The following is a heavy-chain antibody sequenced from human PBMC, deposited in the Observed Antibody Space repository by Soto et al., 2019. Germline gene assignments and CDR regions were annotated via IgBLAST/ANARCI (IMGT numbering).Heavy chain of an antibody. CDR2: IHWNDDN. Sequence: QITLEETGPTLVKPTQTLTLTCTFSGFSLTTGRVGVGWIRQPPGKALEWLAVIHWNDDNHYSPSLKSRLTTTNDSSKNQLVLTLPKMDPVDTATSDCTHRLGGSGQGYWGQGTLVTVSS. J-gene: IGHJ4*02. D-gene: IGHD1-26*01. CDR3: THRLGGSGQGY. V-gene: IGHV2-5*01. CDR1: GFSLTTGRVG.